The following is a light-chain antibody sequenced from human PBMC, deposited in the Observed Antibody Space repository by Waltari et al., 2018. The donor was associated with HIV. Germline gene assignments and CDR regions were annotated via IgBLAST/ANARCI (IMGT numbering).Light chain of an antibody. CDR1: SGAVSTSSY. Sequence: VVTTQPSLTVSQGGTVTPTCASSSGAVSTSSYPSWFQQRPGQAPRPLIFSLNKRHSWTPEHFSGSRLGDKAVLTLSPVQPEDEADYYCLLYYGGRLPSWVFGGGTKLTVL. CDR3: LLYYGGRLPSWV. V-gene: IGLV7-43*01. CDR2: SLN. J-gene: IGLJ3*02.